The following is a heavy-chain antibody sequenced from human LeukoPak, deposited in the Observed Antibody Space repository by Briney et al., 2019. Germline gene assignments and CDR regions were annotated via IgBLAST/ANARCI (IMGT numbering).Heavy chain of an antibody. D-gene: IGHD3-10*01. J-gene: IGHJ4*02. Sequence: GGSLRLSCAASGFNFSTYWMTWVRQVLGKGLEWVANIKEDGSEIYYVDAVKGRFSISRDSAKTSLYLQMNNLSVADTAVYYCVTDQTGRHPYFFDYWGQGTLVTVSS. CDR1: GFNFSTYW. CDR3: VTDQTGRHPYFFDY. V-gene: IGHV3-7*01. CDR2: IKEDGSEI.